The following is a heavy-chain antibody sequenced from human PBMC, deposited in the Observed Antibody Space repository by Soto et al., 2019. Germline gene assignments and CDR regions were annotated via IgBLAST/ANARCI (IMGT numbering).Heavy chain of an antibody. CDR1: GGSISSGDYY. CDR2: IYYSGST. CDR3: ARHFSVDYFDY. Sequence: SETLSLTCTVPGGSISSGDYYWSWIRQPPGKGLEWIGYIYYSGSTYYNPSLKSRVTISVDTSKNQFSLKLSSVTAADTAVYYCARHFSVDYFDYWGQGALVTVSS. V-gene: IGHV4-30-4*01. J-gene: IGHJ4*02.